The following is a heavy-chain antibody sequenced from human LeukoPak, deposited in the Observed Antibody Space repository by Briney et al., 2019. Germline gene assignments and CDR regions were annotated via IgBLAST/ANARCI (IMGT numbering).Heavy chain of an antibody. CDR1: GFTFDDYG. Sequence: GGSLRLSCEGSGFTFDDYGMSWVRQLPGKGLEWVSGMNWNGGRTGYAESLRGRFTISRDNAKRSLFLQMDSLRVDDTALYYCARDLHINVVTPGSTGLDSWGQGTMVIVSS. CDR3: ARDLHINVVTPGSTGLDS. V-gene: IGHV3-20*04. J-gene: IGHJ3*01. CDR2: MNWNGGRT. D-gene: IGHD4-23*01.